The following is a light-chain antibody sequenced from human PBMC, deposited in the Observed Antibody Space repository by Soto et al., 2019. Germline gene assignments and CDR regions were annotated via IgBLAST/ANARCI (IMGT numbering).Light chain of an antibody. CDR2: ATS. V-gene: IGKV3-20*01. CDR1: QSVSSNY. Sequence: EIVLTQSPGTLSLSPGERVTLSCRASQSVSSNYLAWYQQKPGQAPRLLIYATSSRATGIPDRFSGSESGTDFTLTINRLEPEDFAVYYCQQYGNSPRYSFGQGTRLEIK. CDR3: QQYGNSPRYS. J-gene: IGKJ2*03.